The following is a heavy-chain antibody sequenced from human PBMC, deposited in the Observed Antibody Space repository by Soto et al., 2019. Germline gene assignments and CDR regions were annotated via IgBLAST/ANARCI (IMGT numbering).Heavy chain of an antibody. CDR3: AKEMIASTVADFFDY. D-gene: IGHD6-19*01. Sequence: EVQLLESGGGLLQPGGSLRLSCTASGFTFSNYAMTWVRQAPGKGLEWVSTITGSGGGTYYADSVKGRFTISRDNSKYTLYLQMPTLRADDTAVYYCAKEMIASTVADFFDYWGQGTLVTVSS. CDR2: ITGSGGGT. CDR1: GFTFSNYA. V-gene: IGHV3-23*01. J-gene: IGHJ4*02.